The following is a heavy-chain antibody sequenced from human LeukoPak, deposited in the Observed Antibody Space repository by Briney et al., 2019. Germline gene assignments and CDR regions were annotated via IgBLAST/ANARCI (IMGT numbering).Heavy chain of an antibody. D-gene: IGHD2-21*02. CDR3: ASTYCLGGDCYIYAFDI. CDR2: ISGSGGST. CDR1: GFTFTNYG. J-gene: IGHJ3*02. V-gene: IGHV3-23*01. Sequence: GGSLRLSCAASGFTFTNYGMSWVRQAPGKGLEWVSAISGSGGSTYYADSVKGRFTISRDNSNNMVFIQMNSLRAEDTAVYYCASTYCLGGDCYIYAFDIWGQGTMVTVSS.